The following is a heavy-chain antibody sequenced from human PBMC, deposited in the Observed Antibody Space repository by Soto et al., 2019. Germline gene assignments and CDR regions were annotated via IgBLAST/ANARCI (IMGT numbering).Heavy chain of an antibody. V-gene: IGHV4-39*01. D-gene: IGHD6-19*01. Sequence: SETLSLTCSVSGGSINSSSYFWGWVRQPPGKGLEWIGSIYYSGSTYYNPSLRSRVTISVDTSKNQFSLKLSSVTAADTAVCYCARHYSSGSRNWFDPWGQGTLVTVSS. CDR2: IYYSGST. CDR1: GGSINSSSYF. CDR3: ARHYSSGSRNWFDP. J-gene: IGHJ5*02.